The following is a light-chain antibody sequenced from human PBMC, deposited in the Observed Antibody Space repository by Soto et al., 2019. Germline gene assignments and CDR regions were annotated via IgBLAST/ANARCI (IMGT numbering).Light chain of an antibody. CDR3: QQRSNWPLT. CDR2: DTS. Sequence: ERVLTRCRPSPTSIPGDRVTLSCRASQYINTRLAWYQHRPGQAPRLLIYDTSTRATGVPARFSGSGSGTYFTLSISSLEPEHFAVYYCQQRSNWPLTFGVGTKVDIK. J-gene: IGKJ4*01. V-gene: IGKV3-11*01. CDR1: QYINTR.